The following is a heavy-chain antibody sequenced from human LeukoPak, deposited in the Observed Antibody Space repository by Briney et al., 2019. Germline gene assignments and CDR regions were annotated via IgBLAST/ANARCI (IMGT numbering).Heavy chain of an antibody. V-gene: IGHV3-66*01. CDR2: IHSGGAT. D-gene: IGHD3-10*01. J-gene: IGHJ4*02. Sequence: GRSLRLSCAASGFTVTSNFMSWVRQAPGKGLEWVSVIHSGGATYYADCVKGKFTISRDIFKNALYLQMNSLRGDDTAVYYCARSAATNLDSWGQGNLVTVS. CDR1: GFTVTSNF. CDR3: ARSAATNLDS.